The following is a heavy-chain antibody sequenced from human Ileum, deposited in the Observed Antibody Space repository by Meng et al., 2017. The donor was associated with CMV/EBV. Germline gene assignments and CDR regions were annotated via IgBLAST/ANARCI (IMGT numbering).Heavy chain of an antibody. Sequence: GESLKISCAASGFTFTSYSVNWVRQAPGKGLEWVSSISSGSTYIYYADSVKGRFTISRDNAKNSLYLQMNNLRVEDTALYYCARFRGDFSNRIDYWGQGKLVTVSS. V-gene: IGHV3-21*01. CDR1: GFTFTSYS. J-gene: IGHJ4*02. D-gene: IGHD4-11*01. CDR3: ARFRGDFSNRIDY. CDR2: ISSGSTYI.